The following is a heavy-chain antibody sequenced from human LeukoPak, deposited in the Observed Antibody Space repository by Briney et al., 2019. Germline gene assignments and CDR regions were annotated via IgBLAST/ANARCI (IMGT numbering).Heavy chain of an antibody. CDR2: ISGSGGST. D-gene: IGHD6-19*01. CDR3: ARAPWLVGDYFDY. J-gene: IGHJ4*02. V-gene: IGHV3-23*01. CDR1: GFTFSSYA. Sequence: PGGSLRLSCAASGFTFSSYAMSWVRQAPGKGLEWVSAISGSGGSTYYADSVKGRFTISRDNSKNTLYLQMNSLRAEDTAVYYCARAPWLVGDYFDYWGQGTLVTVSS.